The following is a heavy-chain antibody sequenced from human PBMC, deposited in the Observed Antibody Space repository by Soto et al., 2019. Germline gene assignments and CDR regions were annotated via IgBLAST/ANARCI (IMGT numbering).Heavy chain of an antibody. Sequence: GGSLRLSCAASGFTFDNAWMSWFRQAPGKGLEWVGRIKSKTHGGTTEYAAAVKGRFTISRDDSKNTLYLQMNSLKTEDTAVYFCGPFLGLVVPWTFGCWGQGTLVTVSS. CDR2: IKSKTHGGTT. CDR3: GPFLGLVVPWTFGC. V-gene: IGHV3-15*01. J-gene: IGHJ4*02. D-gene: IGHD2-21*01. CDR1: GFTFDNAW.